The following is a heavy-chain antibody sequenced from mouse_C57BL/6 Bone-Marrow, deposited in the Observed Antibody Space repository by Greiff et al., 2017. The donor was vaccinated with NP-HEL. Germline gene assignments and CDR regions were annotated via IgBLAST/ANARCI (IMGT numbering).Heavy chain of an antibody. CDR3: ARHGRDY. Sequence: EVMLVESGGDLVKPGGSLKLSCAASGFTFSSYGMSWVRQTPDKRLEWVATISSGGSYTYYPDSVKGRFTISRDNAKNTLYLQMSSLKSEDTAMYYCARHGRDYWGQGTSVTVSS. V-gene: IGHV5-6*02. CDR1: GFTFSSYG. CDR2: ISSGGSYT. J-gene: IGHJ4*01.